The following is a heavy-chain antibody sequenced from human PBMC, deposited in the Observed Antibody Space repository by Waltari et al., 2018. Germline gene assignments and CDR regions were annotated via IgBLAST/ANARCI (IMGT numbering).Heavy chain of an antibody. V-gene: IGHV4-4*02. CDR1: GDSMSTSDY. Sequence: QLQLQESGPGLVKPSGTLSLICAVSGDSMSTSDYGSWVRRPPGKGLEWIGQVRGDGTTTSNPAFARRDTMSLDTSTYPFALKLTSATAADTALYYCARDRGRGLYLDTWGQGTLVTVSP. J-gene: IGHJ4*02. CDR2: VRGDGTT. D-gene: IGHD1-1*01. CDR3: ARDRGRGLYLDT.